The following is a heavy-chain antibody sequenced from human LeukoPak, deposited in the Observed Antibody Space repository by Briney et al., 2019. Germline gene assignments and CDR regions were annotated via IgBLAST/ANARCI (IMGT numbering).Heavy chain of an antibody. CDR1: GGSISSSSHY. D-gene: IGHD2-15*01. J-gene: IGHJ3*02. CDR2: IYYSGST. V-gene: IGHV4-39*01. Sequence: SETLSLTCTVAGGSISSSSHYWCWIRQPPGKGLEWIGSIYYSGSTYYNPSLKSRVTISVDTSKNQFSLKLSSVTAADTAVYYCARMCSGGSCYSPDAFDNWGQGTMVTVSS. CDR3: ARMCSGGSCYSPDAFDN.